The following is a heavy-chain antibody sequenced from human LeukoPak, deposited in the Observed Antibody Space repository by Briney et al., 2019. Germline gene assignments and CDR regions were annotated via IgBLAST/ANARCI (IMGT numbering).Heavy chain of an antibody. V-gene: IGHV4-39*07. CDR3: ARERSSSGGHNWFDP. J-gene: IGHJ5*02. Sequence: SETLSPTCTVSGGYIITSGHYWGWIRQPPGKGLEWIGSIYYTGVTSTNPFFRSRMSISVDTSKNQFSLNLTSVTAADAAVYYCARERSSSGGHNWFDPWGQGTLVTVSS. D-gene: IGHD4-23*01. CDR2: IYYTGVT. CDR1: GGYIITSGHY.